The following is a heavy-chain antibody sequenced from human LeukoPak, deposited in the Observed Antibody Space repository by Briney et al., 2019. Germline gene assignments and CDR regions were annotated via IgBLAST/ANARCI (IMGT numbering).Heavy chain of an antibody. Sequence: PGRCLSLSRAASVFTLSNACMSGVRQAPGRGREWGGRINSKTEGGTTDYAATVKGRFTISRDDLKTTLYLQMNSLKTEDTAVYYCTTAWGRTVKVGGQGTLVTVSS. CDR1: VFTLSNAC. J-gene: IGHJ4*02. D-gene: IGHD4-11*01. V-gene: IGHV3-15*01. CDR2: INSKTEGGTT. CDR3: TTAWGRTVKV.